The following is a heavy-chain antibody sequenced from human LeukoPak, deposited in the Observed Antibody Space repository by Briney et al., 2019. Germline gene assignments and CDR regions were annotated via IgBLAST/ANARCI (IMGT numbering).Heavy chain of an antibody. CDR1: GFTFSSYW. CDR3: AKDEGRYSGLTQFDY. V-gene: IGHV3-7*01. CDR2: INHNGNVN. Sequence: PGGSLRLSCAASGFTFSSYWMNWARQAPGKGLEWVASINHNGNVNYYVDSVKGRFTISRDNSKNTLYLQMNSLRAEDTAVYYCAKDEGRYSGLTQFDYWGQGTLVTVSS. J-gene: IGHJ4*02. D-gene: IGHD5-12*01.